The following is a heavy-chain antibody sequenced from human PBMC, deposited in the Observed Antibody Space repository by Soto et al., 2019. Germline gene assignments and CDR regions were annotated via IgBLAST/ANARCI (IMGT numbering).Heavy chain of an antibody. V-gene: IGHV3-11*01. CDR1: GFTFSDYY. J-gene: IGHJ5*02. Sequence: PGGSLRLSCAASGFTFSDYYMSWIRQAPGKGLEWVSYISSSGSTIYYADSVKGRFTISRDNAKNSLYLQMNSLRAEDTAVYYCARSYYYDISWFDPWGQGTLVTVSS. D-gene: IGHD3-22*01. CDR3: ARSYYYDISWFDP. CDR2: ISSSGSTI.